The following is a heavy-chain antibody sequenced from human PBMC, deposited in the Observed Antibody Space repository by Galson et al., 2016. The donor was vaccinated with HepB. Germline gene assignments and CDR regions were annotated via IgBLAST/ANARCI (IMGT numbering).Heavy chain of an antibody. J-gene: IGHJ5*02. CDR2: IYGDGDT. Sequence: PALVKPTQTLTLTCTFSDFSLNTTRVGVAWIRQPPGKALEWLALIYGDGDTRYRESLKSRLTITRDTSLNQVVLRMTNMDPADTATYYCARRPPGIAVAGWFDPWGQGTLVTVSS. CDR3: ARRPPGIAVAGWFDP. D-gene: IGHD6-19*01. CDR1: DFSLNTTRVG. V-gene: IGHV2-5*02.